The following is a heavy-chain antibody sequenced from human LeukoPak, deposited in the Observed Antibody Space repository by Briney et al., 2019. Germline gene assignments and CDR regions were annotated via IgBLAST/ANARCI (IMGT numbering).Heavy chain of an antibody. D-gene: IGHD1-26*01. V-gene: IGHV4-59*01. J-gene: IGHJ4*02. CDR1: GAYITNYS. Sequence: SETQTLTYSASGAYITNYSWNWIRQAPGKGLAWIGYIYYSGNTNTYNPSLKSRATISLYTSRKYFSLELRSVTAADTAVYYCARGGSYGAYLDYWGQGALVIVSS. CDR3: ARGGSYGAYLDY. CDR2: IYYSGNT.